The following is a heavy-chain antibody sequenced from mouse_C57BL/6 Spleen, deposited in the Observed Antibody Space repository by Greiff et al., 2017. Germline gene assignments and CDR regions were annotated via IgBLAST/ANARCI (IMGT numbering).Heavy chain of an antibody. V-gene: IGHV1-50*01. J-gene: IGHJ4*01. CDR3: ARRKNYAMDY. CDR2: IDPSDCYT. Sequence: QVQLQPPGAELVKPGASVKLFRQASGYTFTSYWMQWVKQRPGPGLEWIGEIDPSDCYTNYNQKFKGKATLTVDTSSSPAYMQLSSLTSEDSAVYYCARRKNYAMDYWGQGTSVTVSS. CDR1: GYTFTSYW.